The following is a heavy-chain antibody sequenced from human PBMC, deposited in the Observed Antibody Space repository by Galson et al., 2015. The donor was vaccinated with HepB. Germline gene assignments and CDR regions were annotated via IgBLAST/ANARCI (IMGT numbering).Heavy chain of an antibody. CDR3: AKDLQMGATGFDY. CDR1: GFTFDDYA. J-gene: IGHJ4*02. CDR2: ISWNSGSI. Sequence: SLRLSCAASGFTFDDYAMHWVRQAPGKGLEWVSGISWNSGSIGYADSVKGRFTISRDNAKNSLYLQMNSLRAEDTALYYCAKDLQMGATGFDYWGQGTLVTVSS. D-gene: IGHD1-26*01. V-gene: IGHV3-9*01.